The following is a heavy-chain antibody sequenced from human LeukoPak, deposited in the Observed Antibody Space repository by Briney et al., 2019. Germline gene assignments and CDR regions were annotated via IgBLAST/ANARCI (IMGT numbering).Heavy chain of an antibody. CDR3: ARDPDGPLFDY. D-gene: IGHD1-14*01. CDR2: ISYDGSNK. V-gene: IGHV3-30-3*01. J-gene: IGHJ4*02. Sequence: GGSLRLSCAASGFTFSSYAMHWVRQAPGKGLECVAVISYDGSNKYYADSVKGRFTISRDNSKNTLYLQMNSLRAEDTAVYYCARDPDGPLFDYWGQGTLVTVSS. CDR1: GFTFSSYA.